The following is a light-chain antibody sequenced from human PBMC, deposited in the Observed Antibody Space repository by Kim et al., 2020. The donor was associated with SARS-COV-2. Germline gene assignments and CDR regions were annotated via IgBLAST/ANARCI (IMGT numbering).Light chain of an antibody. Sequence: RVTISSTGSSSNIGTGYDVPWYQQFPGAAPKLLIYENNNRPSGVPDRFSGSKSGTSASLAITGLQAEDEADYYCQCYDSSLSATVFGTGSKVTVL. V-gene: IGLV1-40*01. CDR3: QCYDSSLSATV. CDR2: ENN. CDR1: SSNIGTGYD. J-gene: IGLJ1*01.